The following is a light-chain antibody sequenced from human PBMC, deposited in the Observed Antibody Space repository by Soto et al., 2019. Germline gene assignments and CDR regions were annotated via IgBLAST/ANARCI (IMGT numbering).Light chain of an antibody. V-gene: IGKV3-20*01. CDR3: QQYDSSPPLT. J-gene: IGKJ4*01. CDR2: GAS. CDR1: RSVSSSF. Sequence: EIVLTQSPGTLSLSPGGRATLSCRASRSVSSSFLAWYQQKPGQAPRLIIYGASSRATGIPDRFSGSGSGTDFTLTISRLEPEDFAVYYCQQYDSSPPLTFGGGTKVEIK.